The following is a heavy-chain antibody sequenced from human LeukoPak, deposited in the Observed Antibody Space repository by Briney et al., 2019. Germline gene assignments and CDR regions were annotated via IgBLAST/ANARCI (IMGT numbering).Heavy chain of an antibody. D-gene: IGHD6-19*01. CDR1: GFSVSSNY. CDR2: IYTGGTT. V-gene: IGHV3-66*02. J-gene: IGHJ4*02. CDR3: ARDKLGSGYSSDFDY. Sequence: GGSLRLSCAASGFSVSSNYMNWVRQAPGKGLEWVSAIYTGGTTYYADSVKGRFTISRDNSKNTLYLQMNSLRAEDTAVYYCARDKLGSGYSSDFDYWGQGTLVTVSS.